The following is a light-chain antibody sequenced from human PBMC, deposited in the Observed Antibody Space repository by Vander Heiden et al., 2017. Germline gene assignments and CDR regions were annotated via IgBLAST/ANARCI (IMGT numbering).Light chain of an antibody. Sequence: PRSSSAQPRRPFTISCTGTSSDVGGYNYVSWYQHPPDEAPKLIIFDVTRRPAGVPDRFSSSKSGNTASLTISGLQAEDEADYYCCSIEGSNNSVFGTGTKVTVL. V-gene: IGLV2-11*01. CDR1: SSDVGGYNY. CDR2: DVT. CDR3: CSIEGSNNSV. J-gene: IGLJ1*01.